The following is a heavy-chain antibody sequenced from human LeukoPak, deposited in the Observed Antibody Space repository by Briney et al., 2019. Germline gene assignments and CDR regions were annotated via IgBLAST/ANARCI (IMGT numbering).Heavy chain of an antibody. Sequence: SETLSLTCAVSGYSISSGYYWGWIRQPPGKGLEWIGSIYRSGSTYYNPSLKSRVTISVDTSKNQFSLNLNSVTAADTAVYYCARGDYYYDNSASYWGPGTQVTVSS. CDR2: IYRSGST. J-gene: IGHJ4*02. CDR3: ARGDYYYDNSASY. V-gene: IGHV4-38-2*01. D-gene: IGHD3-22*01. CDR1: GYSISSGYY.